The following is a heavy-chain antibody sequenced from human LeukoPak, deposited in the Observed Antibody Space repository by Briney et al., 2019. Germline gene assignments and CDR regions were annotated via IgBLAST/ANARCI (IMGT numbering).Heavy chain of an antibody. CDR1: GFTFSTYA. CDR2: ISVSGGTT. J-gene: IGHJ4*02. Sequence: GGSLRLSCATSGFTFSTYAMSWVRQAPGKGLEWVSGISVSGGTTHYADSVKGRFTISRDNSKNTLSLQMNSLRAEDTAVYYCAKGWTKYCSGGSCYSPLYYFDYWGQGTLVTVSS. CDR3: AKGWTKYCSGGSCYSPLYYFDY. D-gene: IGHD2-15*01. V-gene: IGHV3-23*01.